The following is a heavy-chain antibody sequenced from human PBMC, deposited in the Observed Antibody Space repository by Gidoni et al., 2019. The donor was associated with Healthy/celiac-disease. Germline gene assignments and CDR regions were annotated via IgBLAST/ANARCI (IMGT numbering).Heavy chain of an antibody. D-gene: IGHD4-17*01. CDR1: GFTFSSYS. CDR2: ISSSSSYI. V-gene: IGHV3-21*01. CDR3: ARETTVKLGAFDI. J-gene: IGHJ3*02. Sequence: EVQLVESGGGLVKPGGSLRLSCAASGFTFSSYSMNWVRQAPGKGLEWVSSISSSSSYIYYADSVKGRFTISRDNAKNSLYRQMNSLRAEDTAVYYCARETTVKLGAFDIWGQGTMVTVSS.